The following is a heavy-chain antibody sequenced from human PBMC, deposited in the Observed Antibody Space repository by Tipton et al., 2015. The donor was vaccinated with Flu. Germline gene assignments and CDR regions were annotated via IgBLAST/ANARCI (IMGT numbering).Heavy chain of an antibody. CDR2: ISGKAYGGTT. D-gene: IGHD4-17*01. J-gene: IGHJ4*02. CDR3: TRGGYGDPGDY. V-gene: IGHV3-49*04. Sequence: SLRLSCTTSGFTFGAYTMRWVRQAPGKGLEWVGFISGKAYGGTTEYAASVKDRFTISRDDSRSIAYLQMNSLNSEDTAVYYCTRGGYGDPGDYWGQGTLVTVSS. CDR1: GFTFGAYT.